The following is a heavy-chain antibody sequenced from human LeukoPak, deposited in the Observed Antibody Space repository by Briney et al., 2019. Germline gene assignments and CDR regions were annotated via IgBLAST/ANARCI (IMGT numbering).Heavy chain of an antibody. J-gene: IGHJ4*02. CDR2: INPSGGST. CDR1: GYTFTSYY. Sequence: ASVKVSCKASGYTFTSYYMHWVRQAPGQGLEWMGVINPSGGSTSYAQKFQGRVTMTRDTSTSTVYMELSSLRSEDAAVYYCARDPGIAAAGYDHWGQGTLVTVSS. V-gene: IGHV1-46*01. D-gene: IGHD6-13*01. CDR3: ARDPGIAAAGYDH.